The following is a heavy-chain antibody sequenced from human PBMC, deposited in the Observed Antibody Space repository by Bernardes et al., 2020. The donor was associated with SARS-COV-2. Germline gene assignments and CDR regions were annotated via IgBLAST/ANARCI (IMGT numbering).Heavy chain of an antibody. CDR3: ATERQSLTIFGVGHDAFDF. D-gene: IGHD3-3*01. J-gene: IGHJ3*01. V-gene: IGHV3-43*01. CDR2: VSWDGSTT. CDR1: GFTFEDYT. Sequence: GGSLRLSCAASGFTFEDYTMHWVRQVPGKGLEWVSLVSWDGSTTNYADSVEGRFIISRDSSRNTLHLQMNSLRKEDTALYYCATERQSLTIFGVGHDAFDFWGQGTMVTVSS.